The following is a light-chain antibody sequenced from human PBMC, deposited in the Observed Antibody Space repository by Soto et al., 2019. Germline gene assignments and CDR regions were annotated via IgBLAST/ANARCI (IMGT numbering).Light chain of an antibody. Sequence: EIVLTQSPATLSLSPGERATLSCRASQSVSSYLAWYQQKPGQAPRLLIYQTSIRAAGIPDRFSGSGSGTDFTLTISSLEPEDFAVYYCQQYGKSPLTFGGGTKVDIK. J-gene: IGKJ4*01. CDR2: QTS. V-gene: IGKV3-11*01. CDR3: QQYGKSPLT. CDR1: QSVSSY.